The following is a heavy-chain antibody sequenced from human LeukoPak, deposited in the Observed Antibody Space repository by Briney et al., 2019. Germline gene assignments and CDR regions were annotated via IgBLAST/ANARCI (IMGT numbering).Heavy chain of an antibody. D-gene: IGHD3-10*01. CDR2: ISSSSSYI. CDR1: GFTFSSNS. J-gene: IGHJ4*02. V-gene: IGHV3-21*01. Sequence: GGSPRLCCAASGFTFSSNSMNWVRQAPGNGVERVSSISSSSSYIYYADSVKGRFTISRDNAKNSLYLQMNSLRAEDTAVYYCARDIAPGEAVYWGQGTLVTVSS. CDR3: ARDIAPGEAVY.